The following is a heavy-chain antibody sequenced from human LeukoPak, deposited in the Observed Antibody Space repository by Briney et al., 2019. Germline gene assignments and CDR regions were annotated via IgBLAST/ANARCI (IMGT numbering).Heavy chain of an antibody. CDR1: GGSISSSSSY. D-gene: IGHD6-19*01. V-gene: IGHV4-39*01. Sequence: SETLSLTCTVSGGSISSSSSYWGWIRQPPGKGLEWIGSIYYSGSTYYNPSLKSRVTISVDTSKNQFSLKLSSVTAADTAVYYCARVRYSSGWYFDYWGRGTLVTVSS. CDR2: IYYSGST. J-gene: IGHJ4*02. CDR3: ARVRYSSGWYFDY.